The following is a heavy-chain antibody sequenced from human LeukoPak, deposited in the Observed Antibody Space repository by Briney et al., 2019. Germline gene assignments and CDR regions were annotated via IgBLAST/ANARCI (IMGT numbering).Heavy chain of an antibody. CDR3: ARVLAPDYGDYLFDY. Sequence: ASQPLSLTCTVSGGSISSGGYYWSWIRQHPGKGLEWIGYIYYSGSTYYNPSLKSRVTISVDTSKNQFSLKLSSVTAADTAVYYCARVLAPDYGDYLFDYWGQGTLVTVSS. V-gene: IGHV4-31*03. CDR2: IYYSGST. CDR1: GGSISSGGYY. J-gene: IGHJ4*02. D-gene: IGHD4-17*01.